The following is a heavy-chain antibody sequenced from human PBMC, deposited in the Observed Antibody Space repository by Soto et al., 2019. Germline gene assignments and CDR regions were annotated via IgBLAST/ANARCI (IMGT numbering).Heavy chain of an antibody. CDR1: GFTFSSYS. CDR3: ARDSGSYGGRFDP. Sequence: GGSLRLSCAASGFTFSSYSMNWVRQAPGKGLEWVSSISSSSSYIYYADSVKGRFTIYRDNAKNSLYLQMNSLRAEDTAVYYCARDSGSYGGRFDPWGQGTLVTVSS. V-gene: IGHV3-21*01. CDR2: ISSSSSYI. D-gene: IGHD1-26*01. J-gene: IGHJ5*02.